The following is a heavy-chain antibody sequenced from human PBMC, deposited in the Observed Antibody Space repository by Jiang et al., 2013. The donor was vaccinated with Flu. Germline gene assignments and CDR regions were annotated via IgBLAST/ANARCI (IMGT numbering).Heavy chain of an antibody. V-gene: IGHV1-8*01. CDR1: GDTFTSYD. Sequence: VQLVESGAEVKKPGASVKVSCKASGDTFTSYDYNWVRQATGQGLEWMGWMNPNSGNTGCAQKFQGRVTMTRNTSISTAYMELNSLRSEDTAVYYCARGPIWSGYYYYFDYWAREPWSPSPQ. CDR2: MNPNSGNT. CDR3: ARGPIWSGYYYYFDY. J-gene: IGHJ4*02. D-gene: IGHD3-3*01.